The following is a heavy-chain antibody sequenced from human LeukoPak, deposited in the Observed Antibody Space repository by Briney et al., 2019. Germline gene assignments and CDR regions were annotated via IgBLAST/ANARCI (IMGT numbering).Heavy chain of an antibody. Sequence: ASVKVSCKASGYTFTSYDINWVRQATGQGLEWMGWMNPNSGNTGYAQKFQGRVTMTRTTSISTAYMELSSLRSEDTAVYYCARRGRCSGGSCYFRGNWFDPWGQGTLVTVSS. D-gene: IGHD2-15*01. J-gene: IGHJ5*02. CDR3: ARRGRCSGGSCYFRGNWFDP. CDR1: GYTFTSYD. V-gene: IGHV1-8*01. CDR2: MNPNSGNT.